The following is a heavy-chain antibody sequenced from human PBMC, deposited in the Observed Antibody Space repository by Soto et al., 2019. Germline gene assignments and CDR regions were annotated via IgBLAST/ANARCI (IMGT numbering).Heavy chain of an antibody. J-gene: IGHJ3*02. D-gene: IGHD3-22*01. CDR1: GFTFSSYA. CDR3: ARGSQGGDSSGQVDAFDI. CDR2: ISYDGSNK. Sequence: QVQLVESGGGVVQPGRSLRLSCAASGFTFSSYAMHWVRQAPGKGLEWVAVISYDGSNKYYADSVKGRFTISRDNSKNTLYLKMNSLRAEDTAVYYCARGSQGGDSSGQVDAFDIWGQGKMVTVSS. V-gene: IGHV3-30-3*01.